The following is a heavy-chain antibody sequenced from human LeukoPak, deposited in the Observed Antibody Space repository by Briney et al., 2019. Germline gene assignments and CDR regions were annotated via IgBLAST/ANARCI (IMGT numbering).Heavy chain of an antibody. CDR1: GFTFSSYW. V-gene: IGHV3-7*04. CDR3: ARVLYYCGSGTAPCWFDP. CDR2: IKQDGSEK. Sequence: PGGSLRLSCAASGFTFSSYWMSWVRQAPGKGLEWVANIKQDGSEKYYVDSVKGRFTISRDNAKNSLYLQMNSHRAEDPGVYYFARVLYYCGSGTAPCWFDPWGQGTLVTVSS. J-gene: IGHJ5*02. D-gene: IGHD3-10*01.